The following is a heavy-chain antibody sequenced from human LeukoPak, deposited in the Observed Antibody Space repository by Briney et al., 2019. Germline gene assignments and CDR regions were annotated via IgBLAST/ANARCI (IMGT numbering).Heavy chain of an antibody. Sequence: KPSETLSLNCTVSGGSISNYYWNWIRQPPGKGLEWIGYIYYTGSTNYNPSLKSRVTMSVDTSKNQFSLNLRSVTPEDAAVYYCARNLIPEQLVLNFWGQGTLVTVSS. D-gene: IGHD6-13*01. CDR2: IYYTGST. V-gene: IGHV4-59*01. CDR1: GGSISNYY. J-gene: IGHJ4*02. CDR3: ARNLIPEQLVLNF.